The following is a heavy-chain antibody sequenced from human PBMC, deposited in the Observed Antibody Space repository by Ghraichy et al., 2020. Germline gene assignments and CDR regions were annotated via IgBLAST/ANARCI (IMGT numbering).Heavy chain of an antibody. J-gene: IGHJ3*02. Sequence: GGSLRLSCAASGFTFDDYTMHWVRQAPGKGLEWVSLISWDGGSTYYADSVKGRFTISRDNSKNSLYLQMNSLRTEDTALYYCAKDIRGGDSSSWADAFDIWGQGTMVTVSS. CDR2: ISWDGGST. CDR1: GFTFDDYT. D-gene: IGHD6-13*01. CDR3: AKDIRGGDSSSWADAFDI. V-gene: IGHV3-43*01.